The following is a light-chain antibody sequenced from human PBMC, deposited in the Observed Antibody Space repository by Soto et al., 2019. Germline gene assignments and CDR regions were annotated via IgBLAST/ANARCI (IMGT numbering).Light chain of an antibody. CDR3: SSSVGGTKLKI. J-gene: IGLJ2*01. V-gene: IGLV2-8*01. CDR1: NSDAGGSTY. Sequence: QSALTQPPSASGAPGQSVTISCTGTNSDAGGSTYVSWYQQHPGKPPKLVIYEVIKRPSGVPDRFSGSRSGNTASLTVSGLQAEDEADYYCSSSVGGTKLKIFGGGTKLTV. CDR2: EVI.